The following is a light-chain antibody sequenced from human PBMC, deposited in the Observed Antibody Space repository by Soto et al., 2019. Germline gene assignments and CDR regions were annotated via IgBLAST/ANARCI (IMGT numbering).Light chain of an antibody. V-gene: IGKV1-39*01. J-gene: IGKJ3*01. CDR1: QSISSY. Sequence: DIQMTQSPSSLSASVGDRVTITCRASQSISSYLNWYQQKPGKAPKLLIYAASSLQSGVPSRFSGSGSETDFTLTISRLQPEDFATYYCQQSYSTPRFTFGPGTKVDIK. CDR2: AAS. CDR3: QQSYSTPRFT.